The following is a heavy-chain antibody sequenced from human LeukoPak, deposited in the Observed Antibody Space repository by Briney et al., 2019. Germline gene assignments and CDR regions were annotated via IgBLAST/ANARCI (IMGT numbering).Heavy chain of an antibody. D-gene: IGHD3-22*01. J-gene: IGHJ4*02. Sequence: SETLSLTCAVYGGSFSGYYWSWIRQPPGKGLEWIGYIYYSGSTNYNPSLKSRVTISVDTSKNQFSLKLSSVTAADTAVYYCARDFDYYDSSGYYRYFDYWGQGTLVTVSS. CDR2: IYYSGST. V-gene: IGHV4-59*01. CDR1: GGSFSGYY. CDR3: ARDFDYYDSSGYYRYFDY.